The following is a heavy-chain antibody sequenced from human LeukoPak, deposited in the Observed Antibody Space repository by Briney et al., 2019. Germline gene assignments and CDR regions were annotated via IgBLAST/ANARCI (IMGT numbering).Heavy chain of an antibody. CDR1: GFTFDDYA. CDR2: ISWNSGSI. CDR3: AKGGTIFGVVNDPFDY. J-gene: IGHJ4*02. V-gene: IGHV3-9*03. Sequence: GGSLRLSCAAPGFTFDDYAMHWVRQAPGKGLEWVSGISWNSGSIGYADSVKGRFTISRDNAKNSLYLQMNSLRAEDMALYYCAKGGTIFGVVNDPFDYWGQGTLVTVSS. D-gene: IGHD3-3*01.